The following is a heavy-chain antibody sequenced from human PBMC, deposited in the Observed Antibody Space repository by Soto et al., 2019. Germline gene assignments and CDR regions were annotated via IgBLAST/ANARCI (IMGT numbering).Heavy chain of an antibody. CDR2: IYPGDSDT. CDR3: ARQQGCSGGSCYAFDI. V-gene: IGHV5-51*01. J-gene: IGHJ3*02. D-gene: IGHD2-15*01. Sequence: GESLKISCKGSGYSFTSYWIGWVRQMPGKGLEWMGIIYPGDSDTGYSPSFQGQVTISADKSISTAYLQWSSLKASDTAMYYCARQQGCSGGSCYAFDIWGQGTMVTVSS. CDR1: GYSFTSYW.